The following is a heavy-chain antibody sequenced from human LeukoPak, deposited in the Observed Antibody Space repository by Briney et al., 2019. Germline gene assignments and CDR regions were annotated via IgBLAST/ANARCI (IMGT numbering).Heavy chain of an antibody. CDR2: VENDGTTK. D-gene: IGHD3-16*01. CDR1: GFTFRSLG. V-gene: IGHV3-30*02. J-gene: IGHJ4*02. CDR3: VTDLHGINWYVY. Sequence: PGGSLRLSCPASGFTFRSLGMHWVRQAPGKGLEWVAFVENDGTTKYYVDSVKGRFSISRDNSKNTLFLQMNNLRTDDTSMYYCVTDLHGINWYVYWGQGTLVTVSS.